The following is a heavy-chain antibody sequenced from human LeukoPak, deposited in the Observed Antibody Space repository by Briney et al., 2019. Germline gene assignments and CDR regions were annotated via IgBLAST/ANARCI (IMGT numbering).Heavy chain of an antibody. CDR2: IYTSGST. V-gene: IGHV4-61*02. D-gene: IGHD6-13*01. Sequence: PSETLSLTCTVSGGSISSGSYYWNWIRQPAGKGLEWIGRIYTSGSTNYNPSLKSRITISVDTSKNQFSLKLSSVTAADTAVYYCAKGYSSSWWAGLYQHWGQGTLVTVSS. CDR1: GGSISSGSYY. CDR3: AKGYSSSWWAGLYQH. J-gene: IGHJ4*02.